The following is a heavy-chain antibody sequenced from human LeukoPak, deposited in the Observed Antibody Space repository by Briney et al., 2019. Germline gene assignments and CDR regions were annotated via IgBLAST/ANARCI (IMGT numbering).Heavy chain of an antibody. Sequence: SETLSLTCTVSGASINTYYWSWIRQPPGKGLEWIGYIYYSGTTSYNPSLKTRFTISIDTSKNQFSLKLSSVTAADTAVYYCARVLRPMASQYYFDYWGQGTLVTVSS. CDR1: GASINTYY. J-gene: IGHJ4*02. V-gene: IGHV4-59*01. CDR3: ARVLRPMASQYYFDY. D-gene: IGHD3-10*01. CDR2: IYYSGTT.